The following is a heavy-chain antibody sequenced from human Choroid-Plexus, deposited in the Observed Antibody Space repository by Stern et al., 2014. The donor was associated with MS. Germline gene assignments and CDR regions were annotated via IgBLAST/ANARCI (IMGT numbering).Heavy chain of an antibody. Sequence: QLVQSGGGVVQPGRPLRLSCVASGFTFGSCAMHWVRQAPGKGLEWVAGVSYDGSNKYDADSVKGRFTIPRDNSQNTLYMQMSSLRPEDTAVYYCAKDRQYLTYFFDHWGQGSLVTVSS. D-gene: IGHD2/OR15-2a*01. V-gene: IGHV3-30*18. CDR1: GFTFGSCA. CDR3: AKDRQYLTYFFDH. CDR2: VSYDGSNK. J-gene: IGHJ5*02.